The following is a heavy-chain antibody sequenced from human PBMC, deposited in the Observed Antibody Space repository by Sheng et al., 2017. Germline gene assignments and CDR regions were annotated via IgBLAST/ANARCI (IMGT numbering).Heavy chain of an antibody. CDR2: LNPYSGDT. Sequence: QVQLVQSGAEVKKPGASVKVSCKASAYTFTSYDINWVRQATGQGFEWMGWLNPYSGDTGYAQKFQGRVTITRNASICTAYMELRSLRSDDTAVYYCARGRDLDFWGQGTLVIVSS. CDR1: AYTFTSYD. J-gene: IGHJ4*02. CDR3: ARGRDLDF. V-gene: IGHV1-8*03. D-gene: IGHD3-3*01.